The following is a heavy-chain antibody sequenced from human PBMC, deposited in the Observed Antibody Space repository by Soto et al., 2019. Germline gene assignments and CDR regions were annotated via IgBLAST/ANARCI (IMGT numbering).Heavy chain of an antibody. V-gene: IGHV1-69*06. J-gene: IGHJ3*02. CDR1: GGTLSSYA. Sequence: SVKVSCKASGGTLSSYAISWVRQAPGQGLEWMGGIIPIFGTANYAQKFQGRVTITADKSTSTAYMELSSLRSEDTAVYYCARTTLSWYYYDSSRTAAFDIWGQGTMVTVSS. CDR3: ARTTLSWYYYDSSRTAAFDI. CDR2: IIPIFGTA. D-gene: IGHD3-22*01.